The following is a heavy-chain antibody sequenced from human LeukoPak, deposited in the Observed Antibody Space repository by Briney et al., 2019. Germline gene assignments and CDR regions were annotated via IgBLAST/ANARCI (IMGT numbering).Heavy chain of an antibody. CDR3: ARGVPGTYYYYYMDD. CDR1: GYTFTGYY. V-gene: IGHV1-2*02. CDR2: INPNSGGT. Sequence: ASVKVSCKASGYTFTGYYMHWVRQAPGQGLEWMGWINPNSGGTNYAQKFQGRVTMTRDTSITTAYMELTRLRSDDTAVYYCARGVPGTYYYYYMDDWGNGTTVTVSS. D-gene: IGHD2-2*01. J-gene: IGHJ6*03.